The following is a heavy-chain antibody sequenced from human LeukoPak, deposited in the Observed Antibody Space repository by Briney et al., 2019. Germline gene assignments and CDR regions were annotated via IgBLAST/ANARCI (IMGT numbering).Heavy chain of an antibody. CDR2: IKSTTDGGTT. CDR1: GFTFSNAW. J-gene: IGHJ4*02. Sequence: GGSLGLSCAASGFTFSNAWMNWVRQAPGKGLEWVGRIKSTTDGGTTDYAAPVKGRFIISRDESKNTLYLQMNSLKPEDTAVYYCTTAPWDGGYWGQGTLVTVSS. CDR3: TTAPWDGGY. D-gene: IGHD1-26*01. V-gene: IGHV3-15*01.